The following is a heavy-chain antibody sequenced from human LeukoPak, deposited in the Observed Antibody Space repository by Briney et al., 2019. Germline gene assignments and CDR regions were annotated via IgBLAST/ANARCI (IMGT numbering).Heavy chain of an antibody. V-gene: IGHV5-51*01. J-gene: IGHJ4*02. CDR1: GYSFTSYW. CDR2: IYPGDSDT. CDR3: ARGRGHIVVVTAIPVGYYFDY. D-gene: IGHD2-21*02. Sequence: GESLKISCKGSGYSFTSYWIGWVRPMPGKGLDWMGIIYPGDSDTRYSPSFQGQVTISADKSISTAYLQWSSLKASDTAMYYCARGRGHIVVVTAIPVGYYFDYWGQGTLVTVSS.